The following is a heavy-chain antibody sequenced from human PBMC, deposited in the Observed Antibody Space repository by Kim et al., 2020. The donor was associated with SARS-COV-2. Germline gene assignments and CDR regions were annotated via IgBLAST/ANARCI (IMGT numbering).Heavy chain of an antibody. J-gene: IGHJ4*02. CDR2: IYYSGST. D-gene: IGHD3-9*01. Sequence: SETLSLTCTVSGGSISSSSYYWGWIRQPPGKELEWIGSIYYSGSTYYNPSLKSRVTISVDTSKNQLSLKLTSATAADTAVYYCARSSLLLGYFNWSYLGYFVYWGQGTLVTVSS. CDR1: GGSISSSSYY. CDR3: ARSSLLLGYFNWSYLGYFVY. V-gene: IGHV4-39*01.